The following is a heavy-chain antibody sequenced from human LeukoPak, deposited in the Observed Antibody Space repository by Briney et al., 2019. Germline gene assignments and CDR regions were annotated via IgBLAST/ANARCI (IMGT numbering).Heavy chain of an antibody. CDR3: ARHTYGGYYYYYYMDV. D-gene: IGHD4-23*01. V-gene: IGHV5-51*01. Sequence: GESLKISCKGAGYSFTSYWIGWVRQMPGKGPEGMGIIYPGDSDTRYSPSFQGQVTISADKSISTAYLQWSSLKASDTAMYYCARHTYGGYYYYYYMDVWGKGTTVTVSS. CDR2: IYPGDSDT. J-gene: IGHJ6*03. CDR1: GYSFTSYW.